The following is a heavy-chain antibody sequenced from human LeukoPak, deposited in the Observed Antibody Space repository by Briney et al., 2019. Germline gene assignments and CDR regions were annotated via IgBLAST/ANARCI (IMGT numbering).Heavy chain of an antibody. J-gene: IGHJ5*02. Sequence: PGGSLRLSSAASGFTFSTYWMHWVRQVPGKGLVWVSRISSDGSSTTYADSVKGRFTISRDNAKNTLYLQMNSLRPEDTAVYYCARDRERFLDPPQFDPWGQGTLVTVSS. CDR1: GFTFSTYW. CDR3: ARDRERFLDPPQFDP. V-gene: IGHV3-74*01. D-gene: IGHD3-3*01. CDR2: ISSDGSST.